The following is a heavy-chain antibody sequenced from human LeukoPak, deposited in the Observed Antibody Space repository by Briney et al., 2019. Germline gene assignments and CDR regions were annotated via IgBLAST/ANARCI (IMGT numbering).Heavy chain of an antibody. D-gene: IGHD2-21*02. Sequence: SVKVSCKASGGTFSSYAISWVRQAPGQGLEWMGGIIPIFGTANYTQKFQGRVTITADKSTSTAYMELSSLRSEDTAVYYCASSDIVVVTAVSGLDWYFDLWGRGTMVTVSS. CDR3: ASSDIVVVTAVSGLDWYFDL. V-gene: IGHV1-69*06. CDR1: GGTFSSYA. J-gene: IGHJ2*01. CDR2: IIPIFGTA.